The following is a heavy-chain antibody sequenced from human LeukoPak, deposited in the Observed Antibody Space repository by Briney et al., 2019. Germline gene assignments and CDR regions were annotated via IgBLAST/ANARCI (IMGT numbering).Heavy chain of an antibody. D-gene: IGHD6-19*01. V-gene: IGHV3-20*04. Sequence: GSLRLSCAASGFTFDDYGMSWVRQAPGKGLEWVSGINWNGGSTGYADSVKGRFTISRDNAKNSPYLQMNSLRAEDTALYYCARGNWDSSDTHWYFDLWGRGTLVTVSS. CDR1: GFTFDDYG. J-gene: IGHJ2*01. CDR3: ARGNWDSSDTHWYFDL. CDR2: INWNGGST.